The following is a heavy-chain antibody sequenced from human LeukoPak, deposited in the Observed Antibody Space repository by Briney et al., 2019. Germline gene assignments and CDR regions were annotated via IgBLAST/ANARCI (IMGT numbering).Heavy chain of an antibody. Sequence: GGSLRLSCAASGFTFSSYAMSWVRQAPGKGLEWVSAISGSGGSTYYADSVKGRFTISRDNSKNTLYLQMNSLRAEDTAVYYCAKDGVVVPAAPDGYWGQGTLVTASS. CDR3: AKDGVVVPAAPDGY. V-gene: IGHV3-23*01. D-gene: IGHD2-2*01. J-gene: IGHJ4*02. CDR1: GFTFSSYA. CDR2: ISGSGGST.